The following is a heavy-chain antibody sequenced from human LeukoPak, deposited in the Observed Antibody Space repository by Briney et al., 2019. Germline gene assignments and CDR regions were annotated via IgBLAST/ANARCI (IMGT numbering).Heavy chain of an antibody. CDR3: AKSKVPAAIGHYYYYGMDV. Sequence: PGGSLRPSRAASRFTFSRSAISWVRPTPAKGLEWVLAISSIVGSTYSTHSVEGRFTISRDNCKVSLYMEMNSLRAEDTAVYYCAKSKVPAAIGHYYYYGMDVWGQGNTVTVS. D-gene: IGHD2-2*01. V-gene: IGHV3-23*01. J-gene: IGHJ6*02. CDR2: ISSIVGST. CDR1: RFTFSRSA.